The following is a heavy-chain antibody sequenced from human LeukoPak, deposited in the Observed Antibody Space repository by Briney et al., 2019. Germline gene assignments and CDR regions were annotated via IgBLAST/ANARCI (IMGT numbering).Heavy chain of an antibody. Sequence: PGGSLRLSCAASGFTFSSYAMSWVRQAPGKGLEWVSAISGSGGSTYYADSVKGRFTISRDNSKNTLYLQMNSLRAEDTAVYYCAKDPIQYEFWSDNRDDYWGQGTLVTVSS. D-gene: IGHD3-3*01. CDR1: GFTFSSYA. CDR2: ISGSGGST. J-gene: IGHJ4*02. CDR3: AKDPIQYEFWSDNRDDY. V-gene: IGHV3-23*01.